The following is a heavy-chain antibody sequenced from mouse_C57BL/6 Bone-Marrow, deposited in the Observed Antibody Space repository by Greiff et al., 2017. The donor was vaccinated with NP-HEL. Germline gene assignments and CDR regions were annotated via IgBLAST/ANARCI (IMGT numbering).Heavy chain of an antibody. CDR1: GYTFTDYN. Sequence: VQLQQSGPELVKPGASVKIPCKASGYTFTDYNMDWVKQSHGKSLEWIGDINPNNGGTIYNQKFKGKATLTVDKSSSTAYMELRSLTSEDTAVYYGARSGSSFWYFEVWGTGTTVTVSS. D-gene: IGHD1-1*01. J-gene: IGHJ1*03. CDR3: ARSGSSFWYFEV. CDR2: INPNNGGT. V-gene: IGHV1-18*01.